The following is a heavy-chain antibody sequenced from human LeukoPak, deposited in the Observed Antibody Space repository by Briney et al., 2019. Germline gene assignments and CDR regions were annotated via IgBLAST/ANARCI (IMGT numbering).Heavy chain of an antibody. CDR3: SRGVRFVVREVSYYFDY. CDR1: GFTFGDYA. CDR2: IRSKAYRGTT. V-gene: IGHV3-49*04. J-gene: IGHJ4*02. Sequence: GRPLRLSCTASGFTFGDYAMSWVRQAPGKALEWVGLIRSKAYRGTTEYAASVKGRFTISRDDSKSIAYLQMNSLKTEDTAVYYCSRGVRFVVREVSYYFDYWGQGTLVTVSS. D-gene: IGHD3-10*01.